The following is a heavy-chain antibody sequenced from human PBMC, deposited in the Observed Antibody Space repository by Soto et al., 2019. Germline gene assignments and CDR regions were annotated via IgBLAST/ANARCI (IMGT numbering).Heavy chain of an antibody. Sequence: EVQLLESGGGLVQPGGSLRLSCAASGFTFSSYAMSWVRQAPGKGLEWVSAISGSGGSTYYADSVKGRFTISRDNSKNTLYLKMNSLRAEDTAVYYCAGTGYYDFWSGLAHLYYYYYGMAVWGQGTTVTVSS. CDR3: AGTGYYDFWSGLAHLYYYYYGMAV. CDR2: ISGSGGST. CDR1: GFTFSSYA. J-gene: IGHJ6*02. V-gene: IGHV3-23*01. D-gene: IGHD3-3*01.